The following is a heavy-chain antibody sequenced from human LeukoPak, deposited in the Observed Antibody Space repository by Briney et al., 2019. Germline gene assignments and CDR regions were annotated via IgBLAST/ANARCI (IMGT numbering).Heavy chain of an antibody. V-gene: IGHV3-23*01. D-gene: IGHD3-10*01. CDR3: AKDRSLWFGELQN. J-gene: IGHJ4*02. CDR1: GFTFSSYA. Sequence: GGSLRLSCAASGFTFSSYAMSWVRQAPGKGLEWVSGIHGSGGSTYYADSVKGRFTISRDNSENTVYLEMNSLRAGDTALYYCAKDRSLWFGELQNWGQGTLVTVSS. CDR2: IHGSGGST.